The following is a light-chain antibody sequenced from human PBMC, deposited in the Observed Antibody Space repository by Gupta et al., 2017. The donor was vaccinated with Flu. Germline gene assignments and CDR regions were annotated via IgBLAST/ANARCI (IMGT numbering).Light chain of an antibody. CDR3: QSYDTSLSGV. CDR2: NNG. J-gene: IGLJ3*02. Sequence: QSVLTQPPSVSGAPGQRVTISCTGSSSNIGAGYDVYWYQQLPGTAPKLLIYNNGNRPSGVPDRFSGSKSGTSASLAITGLQPEDEADYYCQSYDTSLSGVFGGGTKVTVL. V-gene: IGLV1-40*01. CDR1: SSNIGAGYD.